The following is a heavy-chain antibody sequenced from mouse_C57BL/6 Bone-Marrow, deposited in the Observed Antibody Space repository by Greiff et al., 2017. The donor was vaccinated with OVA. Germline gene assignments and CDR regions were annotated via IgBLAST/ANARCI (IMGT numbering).Heavy chain of an antibody. D-gene: IGHD1-1*01. J-gene: IGHJ2*01. CDR2: IDPEDGAT. CDR3: ARGGSSLDY. CDR1: GFNIKDYY. Sequence: VHVKQSGAELVKPGASVKLSCTASGFNIKDYYMHWVKQRTEQGLEWIGRIDPEDGATKYAPKFQGKATITADTSSNTAYLQLSSLTSEYTAVYYCARGGSSLDYWGQGTTLTVSS. V-gene: IGHV14-2*01.